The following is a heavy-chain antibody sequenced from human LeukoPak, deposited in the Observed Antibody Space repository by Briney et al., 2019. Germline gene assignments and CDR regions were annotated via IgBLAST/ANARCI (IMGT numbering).Heavy chain of an antibody. CDR2: IIPILGIA. J-gene: IGHJ6*02. Sequence: SVKVSCKASGGTFSSYAISWVRQAPGQGLEWMGRIIPILGIANYAQKFQGRVTITADKSTSTAYMELSSLRSEDTAVYYCARDWSIAAARDCYYGMDVWAKGPRSPSP. D-gene: IGHD6-13*01. V-gene: IGHV1-69*04. CDR3: ARDWSIAAARDCYYGMDV. CDR1: GGTFSSYA.